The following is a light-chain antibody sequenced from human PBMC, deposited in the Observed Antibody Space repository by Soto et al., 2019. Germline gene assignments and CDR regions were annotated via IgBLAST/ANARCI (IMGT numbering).Light chain of an antibody. Sequence: DIQMTQSPSSLSASLVDTVTISCRASQNIENYLHWYQQKAGKAPEVLLYVASVLKDGVSSRFSGSGYGTDFTLTITNLQPEDFAMYYCQQSFSSPQITFGQGTRLDIK. CDR3: QQSFSSPQIT. J-gene: IGKJ5*01. CDR2: VAS. V-gene: IGKV1-39*01. CDR1: QNIENY.